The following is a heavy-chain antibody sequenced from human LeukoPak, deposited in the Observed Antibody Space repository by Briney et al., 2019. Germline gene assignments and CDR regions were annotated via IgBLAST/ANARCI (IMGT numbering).Heavy chain of an antibody. CDR2: ISGSGGST. CDR3: AKVEGYYDSSGYYYFDY. Sequence: GGSLRLSCAASGFTFSSYAMSWVRQAPGKGLEWVSAISGSGGSTYYADSVKGRFTISRDNSKNTLYLQMNSLRAEDTAVYYCAKVEGYYDSSGYYYFDYWGQGTLVTVPS. J-gene: IGHJ4*02. D-gene: IGHD3-22*01. CDR1: GFTFSSYA. V-gene: IGHV3-23*01.